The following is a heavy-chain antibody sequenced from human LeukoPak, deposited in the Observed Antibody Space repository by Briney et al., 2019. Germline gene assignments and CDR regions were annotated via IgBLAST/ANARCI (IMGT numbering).Heavy chain of an antibody. CDR2: ISGSGGST. CDR3: AKRPNYYDSSGYWVY. Sequence: PGGSLRLSCAASGFTFSSYAMSWVRQAPGKGLEWVSAISGSGGSTYYADSVKGRFTISRVNSKNTLYLQMNSLRAEDTAVYYCAKRPNYYDSSGYWVYWGQGTLVTVSS. D-gene: IGHD3-22*01. CDR1: GFTFSSYA. V-gene: IGHV3-23*01. J-gene: IGHJ4*02.